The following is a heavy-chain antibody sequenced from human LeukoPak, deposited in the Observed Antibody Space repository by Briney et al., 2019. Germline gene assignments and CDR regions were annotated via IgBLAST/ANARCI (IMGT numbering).Heavy chain of an antibody. V-gene: IGHV1-8*01. CDR1: GYAITNFD. D-gene: IGHD3-3*01. CDR2: MNPNSGST. J-gene: IGHJ6*02. Sequence: ASVKVSCKVSGYAITNFDINWVRQAIGQGLEWMGWMNPNSGSTGFAQKFQGRVTMTRNTSISTAYLEITALRPEDTAVYYCARWRVGLDVWGQGTTVTVSS. CDR3: ARWRVGLDV.